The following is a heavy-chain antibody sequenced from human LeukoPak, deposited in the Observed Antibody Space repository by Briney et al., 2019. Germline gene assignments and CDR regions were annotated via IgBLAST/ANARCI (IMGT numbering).Heavy chain of an antibody. Sequence: ASVKVSCKASGGTFSSYAISWVRQAPGQGLEWMGWISAYNGNTNYAQKLQGRVTMTTDTSTSTAYMELRSLRSDDTAVYYCARVGGNGYSYGYVDYWGQGTLVTVSS. D-gene: IGHD5-18*01. CDR3: ARVGGNGYSYGYVDY. J-gene: IGHJ4*02. CDR1: GGTFSSYA. CDR2: ISAYNGNT. V-gene: IGHV1-18*01.